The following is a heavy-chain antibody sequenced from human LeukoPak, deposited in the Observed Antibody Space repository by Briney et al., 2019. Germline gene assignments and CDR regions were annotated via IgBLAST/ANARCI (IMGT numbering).Heavy chain of an antibody. Sequence: GGSLRLSCAASAFTFSDSTIHWVRQASGKGLEWVGRIRGKANDYATGYSASVKGRFTISRDDSKNTAYLQMDSLKTEDTAVYYCTRQEVGARFDYWGQGTLVIVSS. CDR1: AFTFSDST. V-gene: IGHV3-73*01. CDR3: TRQEVGARFDY. J-gene: IGHJ4*02. CDR2: IRGKANDYAT. D-gene: IGHD5-12*01.